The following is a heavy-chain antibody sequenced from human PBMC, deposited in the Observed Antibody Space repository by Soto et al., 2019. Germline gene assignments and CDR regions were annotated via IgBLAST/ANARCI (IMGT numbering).Heavy chain of an antibody. CDR2: ISGSGDGV. CDR3: AGPGYSSQDY. J-gene: IGHJ4*02. V-gene: IGHV3-23*01. Sequence: VGSLRLSCAASGFTFSSFALSWVRQAPGKGLERVSAISGSGDGVDYADSVKGQFIISRDNSKNTLYLQMNSLRVGDTAVYYCAGPGYSSQDYWGQGTLVTVSS. D-gene: IGHD5-18*01. CDR1: GFTFSSFA.